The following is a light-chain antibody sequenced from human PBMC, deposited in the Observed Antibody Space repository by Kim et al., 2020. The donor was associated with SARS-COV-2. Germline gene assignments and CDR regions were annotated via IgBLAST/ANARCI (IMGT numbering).Light chain of an antibody. CDR2: QDT. CDR3: QAWDSTTAV. J-gene: IGLJ3*02. V-gene: IGLV3-1*01. CDR1: KVGEKY. Sequence: VSPGQTASIPCSGEKVGEKYVSWYQQKSGQSPVLVIYQDTKRPSGIPERFSASKTGTTATLTISGTHAMDEADYYCQAWDSTTAVFGGGTQLTIL.